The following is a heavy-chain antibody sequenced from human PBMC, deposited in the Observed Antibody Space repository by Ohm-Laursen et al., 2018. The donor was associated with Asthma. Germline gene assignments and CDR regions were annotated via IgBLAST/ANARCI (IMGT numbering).Heavy chain of an antibody. CDR3: ARIGPEWELPGREYSLHH. CDR2: ITSSSSFI. J-gene: IGHJ1*01. CDR1: GFTFNTYS. Sequence: SLRLSCAASGFTFNTYSMNWVRQAPGKGLEWVSSITSSSSFIYMADSVKGRFTISRDNAKNSLYLQMNSLRAEDTALYYCARIGPEWELPGREYSLHHWGEGTLVTVSS. D-gene: IGHD1-26*01. V-gene: IGHV3-21*01.